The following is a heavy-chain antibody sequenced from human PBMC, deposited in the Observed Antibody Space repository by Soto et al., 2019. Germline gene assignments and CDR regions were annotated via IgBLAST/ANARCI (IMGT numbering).Heavy chain of an antibody. CDR3: ARDLRRYDFWSGYWNYYYYYGMDV. J-gene: IGHJ6*02. D-gene: IGHD3-3*01. CDR1: GYTFTGYY. Sequence: ASVKVSCKASGYTFTGYYMHWVRQAPGQGLEWMGWINPNSGGTNYAQKFQGRVTMTRDTSISTAYMELSRLRSDDTAVYYCARDLRRYDFWSGYWNYYYYYGMDVWGQGTTVTSP. CDR2: INPNSGGT. V-gene: IGHV1-2*02.